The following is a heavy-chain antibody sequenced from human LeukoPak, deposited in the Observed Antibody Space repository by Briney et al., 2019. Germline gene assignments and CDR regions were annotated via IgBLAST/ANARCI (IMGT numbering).Heavy chain of an antibody. Sequence: PGGSLRLSCAAPGFTFSSYGMHWVRQAPGKGLEWVAVISYDGSNKYYADSVKGRFTISRDNSKNTLYLQMNSLRAEDTAVYYCAKVRLPGIAAAGTFDYWGQGTLVTVSS. CDR1: GFTFSSYG. CDR2: ISYDGSNK. D-gene: IGHD6-13*01. CDR3: AKVRLPGIAAAGTFDY. J-gene: IGHJ4*02. V-gene: IGHV3-30*18.